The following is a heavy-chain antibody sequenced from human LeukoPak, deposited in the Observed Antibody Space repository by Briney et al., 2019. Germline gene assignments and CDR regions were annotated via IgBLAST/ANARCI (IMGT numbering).Heavy chain of an antibody. CDR1: GFTFSSYG. Sequence: GGSLRLSCAASGFTFSSYGMHWVRQAPGKGLEWVAVIWYDGSNKYYADSVKGRFTISRDNSKNTLYLQMHSLRAEDTAVYYCARDRITMVRGVILYYYGMDVWGQGTTVTVSS. CDR3: ARDRITMVRGVILYYYGMDV. D-gene: IGHD3-10*01. V-gene: IGHV3-33*01. J-gene: IGHJ6*02. CDR2: IWYDGSNK.